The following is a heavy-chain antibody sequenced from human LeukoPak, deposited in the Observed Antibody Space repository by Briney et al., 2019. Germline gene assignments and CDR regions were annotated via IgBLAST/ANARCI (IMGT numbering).Heavy chain of an antibody. V-gene: IGHV1-46*01. CDR1: GYTFPSYY. J-gene: IGHJ5*02. Sequence: GASVTVSCKASGYTFPSYYMHWVRQAPGQGLEWMGLINPSGGSTSYAQKFQGRVTMTRDTSTSTVYMELSSLRSEDTAVYYCARGGFPQVPNNCFDPWGQGTLVTVSS. CDR3: ARGGFPQVPNNCFDP. CDR2: INPSGGST.